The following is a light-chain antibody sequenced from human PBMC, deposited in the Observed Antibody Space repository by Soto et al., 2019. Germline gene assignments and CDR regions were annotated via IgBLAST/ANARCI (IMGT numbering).Light chain of an antibody. Sequence: DIPMTQSPSSLSASAGDRVTITCRASQGIGNYLAWFHQKPGQVPKLLIYDASTLQSGVPSRFSGSGSGTDFTLTISSLHPEDVATYYCQNYNSVPLTFGGGTKVEIK. CDR2: DAS. V-gene: IGKV1-27*01. CDR3: QNYNSVPLT. J-gene: IGKJ4*01. CDR1: QGIGNY.